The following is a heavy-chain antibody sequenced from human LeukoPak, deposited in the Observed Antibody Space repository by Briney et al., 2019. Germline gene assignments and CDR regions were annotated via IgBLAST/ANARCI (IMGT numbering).Heavy chain of an antibody. CDR2: INTNTGNP. Sequence: VASVKVSCKASAYTFTDYYIHWVRQAPGQGLEWMGWINTNTGNPTYAQGFTGRFVFSLDTSVSTAYLQISSLKAEDTAVYYCARDPLGYCSGGSCYSDHWFDPWGQGTLVTVSS. V-gene: IGHV7-4-1*02. CDR3: ARDPLGYCSGGSCYSDHWFDP. J-gene: IGHJ5*02. CDR1: AYTFTDYY. D-gene: IGHD2-15*01.